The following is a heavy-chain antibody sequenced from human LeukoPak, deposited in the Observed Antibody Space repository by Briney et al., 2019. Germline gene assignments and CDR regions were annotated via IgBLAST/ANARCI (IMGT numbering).Heavy chain of an antibody. CDR3: GRDPKLGIRGYTYGYIDH. V-gene: IGHV7-4-1*02. CDR1: GYTFTNNA. Sequence: ASVKVSCKTSGYTFTNNAINCVRQAPGQGLEWMGWINTNTGNPSYAQGFLTGRYVFSLDTSASTAYLQINGLKADDTAVYYCGRDPKLGIRGYTYGYIDHWGQGTLLTVAS. J-gene: IGHJ4*02. D-gene: IGHD5-18*01. CDR2: INTNTGNP.